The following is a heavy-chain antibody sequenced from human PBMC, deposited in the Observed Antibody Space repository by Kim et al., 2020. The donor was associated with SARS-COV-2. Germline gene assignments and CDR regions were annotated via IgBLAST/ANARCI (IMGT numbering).Heavy chain of an antibody. CDR3: AKESMITFGGVFVMDAF. Sequence: GGSLRLSCAASGFTFSSYGMHWVRQAPGKGLEWVAVISYDGSNKYYADSVKGRFTISRDKSKNTLYLQMNSLRAEDTAVYYCAKESMITFGGVFVMDAF. CDR2: ISYDGSNK. CDR1: GFTFSSYG. J-gene: IGHJ3*01. D-gene: IGHD3-16*02. V-gene: IGHV3-30*18.